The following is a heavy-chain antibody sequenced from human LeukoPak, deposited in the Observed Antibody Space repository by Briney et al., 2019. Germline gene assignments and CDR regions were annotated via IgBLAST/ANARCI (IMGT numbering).Heavy chain of an antibody. CDR1: GFTFSSYS. CDR2: ISSSSSYI. D-gene: IGHD3-16*01. CDR3: ARFLGTLLDY. J-gene: IGHJ4*02. Sequence: KPGGSLRLSCAASGFTFSSYSMNWVRQAPGKGLEWVSSISSSSSYIYYADSVKGRFTISRDNAKDSLYLQMKSLRAEDTAVYYCARFLGTLLDYWGQGTLVTVSS. V-gene: IGHV3-21*01.